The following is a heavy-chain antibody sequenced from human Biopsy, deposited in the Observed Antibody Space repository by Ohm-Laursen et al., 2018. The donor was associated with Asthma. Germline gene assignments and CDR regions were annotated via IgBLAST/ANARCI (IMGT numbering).Heavy chain of an antibody. CDR1: GFMFRSFC. CDR2: ISYDGNHK. J-gene: IGHJ4*02. Sequence: SLRLSCAASGFMFRSFCMHWVRQAPGKGLEWVAVISYDGNHKFYEDSVKGRFTISRDNSKNTLYLQMNSLRTEDTAVYYCAKRRGCSGHDNDYWGQGTLVIVSS. D-gene: IGHD5-12*01. V-gene: IGHV3-30*18. CDR3: AKRRGCSGHDNDY.